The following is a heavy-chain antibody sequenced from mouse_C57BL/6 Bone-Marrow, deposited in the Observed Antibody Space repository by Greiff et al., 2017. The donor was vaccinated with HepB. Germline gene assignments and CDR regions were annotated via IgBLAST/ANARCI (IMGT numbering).Heavy chain of an antibody. V-gene: IGHV3-6*01. Sequence: EVKLQESGPGLVKPSQSLSLTCSVTGYSITSGYYWNWIRQFPGNKLEWMGYISYDGSNNYNPSLKNRISITRDTSKNQFFLKLNSVTTEDTATYYCARGGVTTSHYWFDYWGQGTTLTVSS. CDR3: ARGGVTTSHYWFDY. D-gene: IGHD2-5*01. CDR2: ISYDGSN. CDR1: GYSITSGYY. J-gene: IGHJ2*01.